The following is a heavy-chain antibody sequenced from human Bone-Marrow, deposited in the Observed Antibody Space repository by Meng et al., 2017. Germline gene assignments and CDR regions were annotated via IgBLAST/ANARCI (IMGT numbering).Heavy chain of an antibody. V-gene: IGHV4-34*01. CDR3: ASGYCSGGSCQVGWFDP. J-gene: IGHJ5*02. D-gene: IGHD2-15*01. CDR1: GGSFIGYY. CDR2: INHSGST. Sequence: QVLLQQWGAGLLNPSGPLSPPCAGYGGSFIGYYWSWIRQPPGKGLEWIGEINHSGSTNYNPSLKSRVTISVDTSKNQFSLKLSSVTAADTAVYYCASGYCSGGSCQVGWFDPWGQGTLVTVSS.